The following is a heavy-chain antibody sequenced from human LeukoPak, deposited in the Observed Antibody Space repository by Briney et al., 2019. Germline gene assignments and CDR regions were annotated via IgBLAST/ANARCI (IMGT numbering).Heavy chain of an antibody. CDR2: INPSSGGT. D-gene: IGHD1-26*01. CDR1: GYPFTASY. Sequence: ASLKASSTASGYPFTASYMPWVRQAPGQGLEWMGWINPSSGGTNYAQKFQGRVTMTRDTSISTAYMELSRLRSDDTAVYYCARERYSGSYYVYWGQGPLATVSS. V-gene: IGHV1-2*02. J-gene: IGHJ4*02. CDR3: ARERYSGSYYVY.